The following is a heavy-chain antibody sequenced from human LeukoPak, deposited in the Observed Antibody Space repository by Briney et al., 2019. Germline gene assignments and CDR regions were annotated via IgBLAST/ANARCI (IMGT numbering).Heavy chain of an antibody. V-gene: IGHV3-23*01. D-gene: IGHD3-10*01. CDR1: GFTFTTYA. Sequence: GGALRLSCAASGFTFTTYAMSWVRQAPGRGLEWVSAISSSGGSTYYADSVKGRFTISRDNPKNTRYLQINSLRAENTAIYYCARRGYGSGSYYFDYWGQGTLVAVSS. CDR2: ISSSGGST. CDR3: ARRGYGSGSYYFDY. J-gene: IGHJ4*02.